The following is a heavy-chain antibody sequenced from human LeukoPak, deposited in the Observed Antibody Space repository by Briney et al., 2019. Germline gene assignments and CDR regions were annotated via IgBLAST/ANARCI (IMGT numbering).Heavy chain of an antibody. V-gene: IGHV4-59*01. CDR3: ATSGSYYPFDY. Sequence: SETLSLTCTVPGGSISSYKWSWIRQTPGKGLEWIGFISHSGSTNYNPSLKSRVTISVDTSKNQFSLNLTSVTAADTAVYYCATSGSYYPFDYWGQGTLVTVSS. D-gene: IGHD1-26*01. CDR1: GGSISSYK. J-gene: IGHJ4*02. CDR2: ISHSGST.